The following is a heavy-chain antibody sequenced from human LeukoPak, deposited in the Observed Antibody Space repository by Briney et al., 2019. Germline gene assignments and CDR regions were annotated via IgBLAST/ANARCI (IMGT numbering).Heavy chain of an antibody. D-gene: IGHD5-12*01. CDR2: FYVGGAT. CDR3: AKTSRVHSAYDSPFDY. V-gene: IGHV3-53*01. CDR1: GFSFSSYA. J-gene: IGHJ4*02. Sequence: TGGSLRLSCSVSGFSFSSYAMHWVRQAPGKGLEWVSVFYVGGATYYADSVKGRFTISRDNSENTLYLQMKSLRAEDTAVYYCAKTSRVHSAYDSPFDYWGQGTLVTVSS.